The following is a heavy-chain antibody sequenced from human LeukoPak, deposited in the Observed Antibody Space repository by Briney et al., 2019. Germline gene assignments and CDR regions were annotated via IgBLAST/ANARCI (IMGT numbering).Heavy chain of an antibody. CDR1: GYSFTKYW. CDR2: IYPGDSDT. J-gene: IGHJ3*02. V-gene: IGHV5-51*01. Sequence: PGESLKISCKGSGYSFTKYWVGWVRQMPGKGLEWMGIIYPGDSDTRYSPSFQGQVTISVDKSISTAYLQWSSLKASDTAMYYCATGRDYYDSNDYYRDVFDIWGQGTMVTVSS. D-gene: IGHD3-22*01. CDR3: ATGRDYYDSNDYYRDVFDI.